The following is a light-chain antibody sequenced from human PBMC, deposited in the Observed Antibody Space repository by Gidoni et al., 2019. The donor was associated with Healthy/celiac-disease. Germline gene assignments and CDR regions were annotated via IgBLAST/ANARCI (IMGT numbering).Light chain of an antibody. V-gene: IGLV3-21*02. CDR2: DDS. Sequence: SYVLTQPPPVPLGPGQTARITCGGNNIGSKSVHWYQQKPGQAPVLVVYDDSDRPSGIPERFSGSNSGNTATLTISRVEAGDEADYYCQVWDSSSDHVVFGGGTKLTVL. CDR1: NIGSKS. J-gene: IGLJ2*01. CDR3: QVWDSSSDHVV.